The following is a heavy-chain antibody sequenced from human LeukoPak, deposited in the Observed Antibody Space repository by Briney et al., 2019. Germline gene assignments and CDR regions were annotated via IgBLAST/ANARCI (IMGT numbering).Heavy chain of an antibody. J-gene: IGHJ4*02. CDR1: GYRFTDYW. CDR3: ARRRDLYSGSYYPFDY. V-gene: IGHV5-51*01. CDR2: IYPGDTET. Sequence: GESLKISCKGSGYRFTDYWIGWVRQMPGKGLEWMGIIYPGDTETRYSPSFQGQVTISADKSISTAYLQWSSLKASDTAMYYCARRRDLYSGSYYPFDYWGQGTLVTVSS. D-gene: IGHD1-26*01.